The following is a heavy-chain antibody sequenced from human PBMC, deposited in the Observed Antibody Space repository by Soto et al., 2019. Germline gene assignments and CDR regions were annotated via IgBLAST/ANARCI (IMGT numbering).Heavy chain of an antibody. CDR2: IIPMFGTT. J-gene: IGHJ6*02. CDR3: ARGVVPAAGAAPHYVRYGVDI. V-gene: IGHV1-69*06. Sequence: QVQLVQSGPEVKKPGSSVKVSCKTSGDTFKKFAISWVRQAPGQGPEWMGGIIPMFGTTKYTQKFQGRLTFPADKSTGTVYMELTSLMSEDTATYFCARGVVPAAGAAPHYVRYGVDIWGQGTTGTVSS. CDR1: GDTFKKFA. D-gene: IGHD2-2*01.